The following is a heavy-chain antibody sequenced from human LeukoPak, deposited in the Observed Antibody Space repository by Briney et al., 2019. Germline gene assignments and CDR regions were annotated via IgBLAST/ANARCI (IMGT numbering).Heavy chain of an antibody. V-gene: IGHV3-21*01. D-gene: IGHD4-23*01. Sequence: GGSLRLSCAASGFTFSSYGMNWVRQAPGKGLEWVSSISSSSSYIYYADSVKGRFTISRDNAKNSLYLQMNSLRAEDTAVYYCAREATVVTSTYYMDVWGKGTTVTVSS. J-gene: IGHJ6*03. CDR1: GFTFSSYG. CDR2: ISSSSSYI. CDR3: AREATVVTSTYYMDV.